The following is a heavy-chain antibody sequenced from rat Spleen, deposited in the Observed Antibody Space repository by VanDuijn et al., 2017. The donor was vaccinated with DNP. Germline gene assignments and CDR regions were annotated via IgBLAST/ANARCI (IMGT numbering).Heavy chain of an antibody. Sequence: EVQLQESGPGLVKPSQSLSLTCSVTAYSITTNYWGWIRKFPGNKMEWVGHISYSGSTSYNPSLKSRISITRDTSKNQFFLHLNSVTTEDTATYYCARWSNYFDYWGRGVMVTVSS. CDR1: AYSITTNY. J-gene: IGHJ2*01. CDR2: ISYSGST. CDR3: ARWSNYFDY. V-gene: IGHV3-1*01.